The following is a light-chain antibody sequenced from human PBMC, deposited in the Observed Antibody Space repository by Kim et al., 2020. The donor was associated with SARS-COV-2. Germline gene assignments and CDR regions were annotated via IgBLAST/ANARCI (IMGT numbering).Light chain of an antibody. Sequence: GQRVTISCTGSRSNIGAGYDVHWYQQLPGTAPKLLIYGNSKRPSGVPDRFSGSKSGTSASLAITGLQAEDEADYYCQSYDSSLREVFGGGTKLTVL. V-gene: IGLV1-40*01. CDR3: QSYDSSLREV. CDR2: GNS. J-gene: IGLJ3*02. CDR1: RSNIGAGYD.